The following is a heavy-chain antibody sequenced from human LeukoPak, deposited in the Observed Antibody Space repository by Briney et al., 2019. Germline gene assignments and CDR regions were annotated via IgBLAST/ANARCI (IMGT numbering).Heavy chain of an antibody. D-gene: IGHD3-10*01. Sequence: PGGSLRLSCAASGFTFSSYSMNWVRQAPGKGLEWIAFISSKGYGGTTEYAASVKGRFTLSRDDSNRIAYLQMNSLKTEDTAVYYCSRGDYYYGSGSYFRYYYMDVWGKGTTVTISS. CDR2: ISSKGYGGTT. CDR3: SRGDYYYGSGSYFRYYYMDV. CDR1: GFTFSSYS. J-gene: IGHJ6*03. V-gene: IGHV3-49*04.